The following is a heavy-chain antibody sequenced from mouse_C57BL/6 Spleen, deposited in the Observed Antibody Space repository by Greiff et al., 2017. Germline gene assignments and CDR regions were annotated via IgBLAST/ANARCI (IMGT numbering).Heavy chain of an antibody. V-gene: IGHV1-55*01. Sequence: VQLQQPGAELVKPGASVKMSCKASGYTFTSYWITWVKQRPGQGLEWIGDIYPGSGSTNYNEKFKSKATLTVDTSSSTDYMQLSSLTSEDSAGYCCARGGGVTTLYYYAVDYWGQGTSVTVSS. D-gene: IGHD2-1*01. J-gene: IGHJ4*01. CDR3: ARGGGVTTLYYYAVDY. CDR2: IYPGSGST. CDR1: GYTFTSYW.